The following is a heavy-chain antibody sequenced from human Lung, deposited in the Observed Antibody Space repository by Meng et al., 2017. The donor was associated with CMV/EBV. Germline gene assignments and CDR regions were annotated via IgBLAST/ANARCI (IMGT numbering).Heavy chain of an antibody. J-gene: IGHJ4*02. D-gene: IGHD3-22*01. CDR1: GDSVSSNSAT. CDR3: ARVFGDITGYVFDY. V-gene: IGHV6-1*01. Sequence: SPXXXLTXAISGDSVSSNSATWNWIRQSPSRGLEWLGRTYYKSKWNHDYAVSVKSRISFNPDTSKNQFSLQLSSVTPEDTAVYYCARVFGDITGYVFDYWXQGT. CDR2: TYYKSKWNH.